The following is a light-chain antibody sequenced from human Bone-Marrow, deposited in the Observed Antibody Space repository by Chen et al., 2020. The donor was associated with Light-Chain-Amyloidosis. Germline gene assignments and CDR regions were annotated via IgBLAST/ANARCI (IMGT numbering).Light chain of an antibody. CDR1: GSNIGPSYD. V-gene: IGLV1-40*01. J-gene: IGLJ2*01. CDR2: DNN. CDR3: QSYASSLRGLI. Sequence: QSVLTQPPSVSGAPGQRVTISCTGGGSNIGPSYDVHWYQQLPGSAPRLLIYDNNNRPSWVPDLFSGSRSGTSASLAITGLQAEDEADYYCQSYASSLRGLIFGGGTKLTVL.